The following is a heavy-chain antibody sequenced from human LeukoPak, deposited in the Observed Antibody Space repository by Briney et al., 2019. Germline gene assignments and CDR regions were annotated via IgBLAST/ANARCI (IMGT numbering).Heavy chain of an antibody. J-gene: IGHJ6*03. CDR2: MNPNSGNT. V-gene: IGHV1-8*01. Sequence: ASVKVSCKASGYTFTSYDINWVRQATGQGLEWMGWMNPNSGNTGYAQKFQGRVTMTRNTSISTAYMELGSLTSEDTAVYYCVRGVWRDVVYYYYMDVWGKGTTVTISS. CDR3: VRGVWRDVVYYYYMDV. CDR1: GYTFTSYD. D-gene: IGHD2-21*01.